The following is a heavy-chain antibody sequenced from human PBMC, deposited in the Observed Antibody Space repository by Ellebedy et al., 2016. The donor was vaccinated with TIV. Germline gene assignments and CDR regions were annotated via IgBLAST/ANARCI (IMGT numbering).Heavy chain of an antibody. J-gene: IGHJ5*02. V-gene: IGHV1-18*01. D-gene: IGHD1-7*01. CDR3: ARDSFDWNYLPYNWFDP. CDR1: GYTFTSYG. CDR2: ISAYNGNT. Sequence: ASVKVSCKASGYTFTSYGISWVRQAPGQGLEWMGWISAYNGNTNYAQKLQGRVNMTTDTSTSTAYMELRSLRSDDTAVYYCARDSFDWNYLPYNWFDPWGQGTLVTVSS.